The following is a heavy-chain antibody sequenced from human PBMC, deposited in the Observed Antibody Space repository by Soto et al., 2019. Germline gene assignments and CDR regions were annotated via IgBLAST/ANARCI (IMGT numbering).Heavy chain of an antibody. Sequence: EVQLLESGGGLVQPGGSLRLSCAASGFTFSSYAMSWVRQAPGKGLEWVSAISGSGGSTYYADSVKGRFTISRDNSKNTLYLQMNSLRAEDTAVYYCAKDNLYRLLGGYSNYYFDYWGQGTLVTVSS. CDR2: ISGSGGST. V-gene: IGHV3-23*01. CDR1: GFTFSSYA. D-gene: IGHD4-4*01. J-gene: IGHJ4*02. CDR3: AKDNLYRLLGGYSNYYFDY.